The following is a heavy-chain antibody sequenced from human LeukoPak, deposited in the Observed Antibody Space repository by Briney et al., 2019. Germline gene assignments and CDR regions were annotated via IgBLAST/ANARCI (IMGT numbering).Heavy chain of an antibody. V-gene: IGHV5-10-1*01. Sequence: GESLKISCKGSGYSFTNYWIGWVRQMPGKGLEWMGRIDPSDSYTNYSPSFQGHVTISAGKSISTAYLQWSSLKASDTAMYYCARQSSRDGYNDYWGQGTLVTVSS. CDR2: IDPSDSYT. J-gene: IGHJ4*02. CDR1: GYSFTNYW. D-gene: IGHD5-24*01. CDR3: ARQSSRDGYNDY.